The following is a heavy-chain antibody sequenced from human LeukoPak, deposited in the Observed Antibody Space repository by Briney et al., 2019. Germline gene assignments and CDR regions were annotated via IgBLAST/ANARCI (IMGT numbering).Heavy chain of an antibody. CDR3: ATSVVVPALPWFDP. CDR2: ISAYNGNT. D-gene: IGHD2-2*01. CDR1: GYTFTSYG. Sequence: ASVKVSCKASGYTFTSYGISWVRQAPGQGLEWMGWISAYNGNTNYAQKLQGRVTMTTDTSTSTAYMELRSLRSDDTAVYYCATSVVVPALPWFDPWGQGTLVTVSS. V-gene: IGHV1-18*01. J-gene: IGHJ5*02.